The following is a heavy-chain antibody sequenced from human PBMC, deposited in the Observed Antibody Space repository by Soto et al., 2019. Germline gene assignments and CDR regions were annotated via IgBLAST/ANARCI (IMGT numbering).Heavy chain of an antibody. CDR2: ISYDGSNK. D-gene: IGHD2-8*01. CDR1: GFTFSSYG. J-gene: IGHJ5*02. CDR3: AKNRLVLMVYENWFDP. V-gene: IGHV3-30*18. Sequence: PGGSLRLSCAASGFTFSSYGMHWVRQAPGKGLEWVAVISYDGSNKYYADSVKGRFTISRDNSKNTLYLQMNSLRAEDTAVYYCAKNRLVLMVYENWFDPWGQGTLVTVSS.